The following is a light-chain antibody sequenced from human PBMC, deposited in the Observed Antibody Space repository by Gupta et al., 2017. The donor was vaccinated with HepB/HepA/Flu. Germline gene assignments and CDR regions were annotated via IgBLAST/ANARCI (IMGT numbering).Light chain of an antibody. CDR1: SSDVGFYDH. CDR3: TAYTTGGTYV. Sequence: QSALTQPPSVSGSPGQSVNISCTGTSSDVGFYDHVSWYQQPPGTAPKLIIYEVTDRPSGVPNRFSGAKSGNTAFLTISGLQGEDETDYYCTAYTTGGTYVFGSGTTVSVL. CDR2: EVT. V-gene: IGLV2-18*02. J-gene: IGLJ1*01.